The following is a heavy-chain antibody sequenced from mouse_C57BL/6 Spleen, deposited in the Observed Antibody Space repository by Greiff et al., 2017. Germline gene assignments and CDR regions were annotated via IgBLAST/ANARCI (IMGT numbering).Heavy chain of an antibody. D-gene: IGHD2-4*01. V-gene: IGHV1-64*01. Sequence: QVQLQQPGAELVKPGASVKLSCKASGYTFTSYWMHWVKQRPGQGLEWIGMIHPNSGSTNYNEKFKSKDTLTVDKSSSTAYMQLSSLTSADSAVXYYARGKIYYDYGGFDYGGQGTTLTVSS. CDR3: ARGKIYYDYGGFDY. CDR2: IHPNSGST. J-gene: IGHJ2*01. CDR1: GYTFTSYW.